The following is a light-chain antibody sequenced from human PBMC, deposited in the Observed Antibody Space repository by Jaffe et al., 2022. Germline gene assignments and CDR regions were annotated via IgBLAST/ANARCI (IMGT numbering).Light chain of an antibody. V-gene: IGLV2-8*01. CDR1: SSDVGSYNY. CDR3: SSRAVGYTWV. CDR2: EVT. Sequence: QSALTQPPSASGSPGQSVAISCTGTSSDVGSYNYVSWYQQQHPGKAPKLIIYEVTKRPSGVPDRFSGSKSGNTASLTVSGLQAEDEGDYYCSSRAVGYTWVFGGGTRLTVL. J-gene: IGLJ3*02.